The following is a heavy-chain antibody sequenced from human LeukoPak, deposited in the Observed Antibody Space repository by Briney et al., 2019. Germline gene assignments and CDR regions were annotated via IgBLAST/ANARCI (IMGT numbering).Heavy chain of an antibody. V-gene: IGHV1-24*01. CDR1: GYTLTELS. D-gene: IGHD3-10*01. CDR3: ATNLLYGSVEVSDY. CDR2: FDPEDGET. J-gene: IGHJ4*02. Sequence: GASVKVSCKVSGYTLTELSMHWVRQAPGKGLEWMGGFDPEDGETIYAQKFQGRVTMTEDTSTDTAYMELSSLRSEDTAVYYCATNLLYGSVEVSDYWGQGTLVTVSS.